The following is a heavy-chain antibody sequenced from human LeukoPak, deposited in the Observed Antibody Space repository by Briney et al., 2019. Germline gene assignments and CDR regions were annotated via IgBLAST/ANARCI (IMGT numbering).Heavy chain of an antibody. CDR3: ARAELELPPVDP. V-gene: IGHV3-11*01. J-gene: IGHJ5*02. CDR1: GFTFSDYY. CDR2: ISSSGSTI. Sequence: GGSLRLSCAASGFTFSDYYLSWIRQAPGKGLEWVSYISSSGSTIYYADSVKGRFTISRDNAKNSLYLQMNSLRAEDTAVYYCARAELELPPVDPWGQGTLVTVSS. D-gene: IGHD1-7*01.